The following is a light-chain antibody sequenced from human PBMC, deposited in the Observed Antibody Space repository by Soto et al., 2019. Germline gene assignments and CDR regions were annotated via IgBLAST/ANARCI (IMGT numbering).Light chain of an antibody. CDR1: SSDIGGYNS. Sequence: SALTQPASVSGSPGQSITISCTGTSSDIGGYNSVSWYQQHPGKAPKLVIYAVSNRPSGVPDRFSGSKSGNTASLTISGLQAEDEADYYCCSYAGTYTLWVFGGGTKLTVL. V-gene: IGLV2-14*01. J-gene: IGLJ3*02. CDR3: CSYAGTYTLWV. CDR2: AVS.